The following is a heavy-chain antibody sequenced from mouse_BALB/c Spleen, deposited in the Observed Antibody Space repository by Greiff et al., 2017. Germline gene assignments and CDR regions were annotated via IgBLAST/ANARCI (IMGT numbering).Heavy chain of an antibody. CDR1: GFSLTRYG. Sequence: VKLVESGPGLVAPSQSLSITCTVSGFSLTRYGVHWVRQPPGKGLEWLGVIWDGGSTKYNSALMSRLSISNDNSKSQVFLKMNSLQTDDTAMYYGARDPDSSGSWGQGTLVTVSA. CDR3: ARDPDSSGS. J-gene: IGHJ3*01. D-gene: IGHD3-2*01. CDR2: IWDGGST. V-gene: IGHV2-9*02.